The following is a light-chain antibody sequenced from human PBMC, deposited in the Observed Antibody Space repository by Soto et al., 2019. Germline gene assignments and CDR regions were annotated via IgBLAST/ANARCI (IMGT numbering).Light chain of an antibody. CDR3: QQGGS. V-gene: IGKV3-11*01. CDR2: DAS. CDR1: QSVSTY. Sequence: EIVLTQSPATLSLSPGEGATLSCRASQSVSTYLAWYQQKPGQAPRLLIYDASNRATGIPARFSGSGSGTDFTLTISSLEPEDFAAYYCQQGGSFGGGTKVEIK. J-gene: IGKJ4*01.